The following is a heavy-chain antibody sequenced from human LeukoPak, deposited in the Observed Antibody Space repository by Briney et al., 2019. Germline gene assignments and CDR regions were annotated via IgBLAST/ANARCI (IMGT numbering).Heavy chain of an antibody. CDR2: INPSSGGT. D-gene: IGHD6-13*01. Sequence: ASVKVSCKASGYTFTRHYMNWVRQAPGQGLEWMGKINPSSGGTGYAQKLQGRVTMTTDTSTSTAYMELRSLRSDDTAVYYCARDPRIAAAWGLGSDFQHWGQGTLVTVSS. CDR3: ARDPRIAAAWGLGSDFQH. V-gene: IGHV1-46*01. J-gene: IGHJ1*01. CDR1: GYTFTRHY.